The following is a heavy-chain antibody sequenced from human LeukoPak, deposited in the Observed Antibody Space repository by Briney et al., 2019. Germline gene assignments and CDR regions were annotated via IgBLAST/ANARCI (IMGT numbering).Heavy chain of an antibody. CDR3: ARDGGRRDGYNSRDAFDI. V-gene: IGHV1-46*01. J-gene: IGHJ3*02. D-gene: IGHD5-24*01. CDR2: INPSGGST. Sequence: GASVKVSCKASGYTFTSYGISWVRQAPGQGLEWMGIINPSGGSTSYAQKFQGRVTITADESTSTAYMELSSLRSEDTAVYYCARDGGRRDGYNSRDAFDIWGQGTMVTVSS. CDR1: GYTFTSYG.